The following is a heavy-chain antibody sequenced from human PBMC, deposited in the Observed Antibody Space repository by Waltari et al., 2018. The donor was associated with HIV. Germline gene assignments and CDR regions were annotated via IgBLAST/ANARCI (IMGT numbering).Heavy chain of an antibody. Sequence: QVQLVESGGGVVQPGRSLRLSCAASGFTFSSYGMHWVRQAPGKGLEWVAVIWYDGSNKYYADSVKGRFTISRDNSKNTLYLQMNSLRAEDTAVYYCARDKMTLYYYYGMDVWGQGTTVTVSS. J-gene: IGHJ6*02. CDR2: IWYDGSNK. CDR3: ARDKMTLYYYYGMDV. CDR1: GFTFSSYG. V-gene: IGHV3-33*01.